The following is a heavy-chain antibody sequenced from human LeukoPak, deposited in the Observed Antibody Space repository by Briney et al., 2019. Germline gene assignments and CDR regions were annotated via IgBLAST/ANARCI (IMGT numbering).Heavy chain of an antibody. V-gene: IGHV3-30*18. CDR1: GFTFSYYA. CDR2: ISHESVT. J-gene: IGHJ4*02. D-gene: IGHD1-26*01. CDR3: AKDTDRRRWVDY. Sequence: GGSLRLSCAGSGFTFSYYAIHWVRQPPGKGPEWVAAISHESVTYYTASVEGRFAISRDNSKNTVYLDMNSLRAEDTAVYYCAKDTDRRRWVDYWGQGTLVTVSS.